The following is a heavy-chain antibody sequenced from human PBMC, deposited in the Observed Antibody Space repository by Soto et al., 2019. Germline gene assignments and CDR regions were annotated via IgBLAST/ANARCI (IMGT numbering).Heavy chain of an antibody. J-gene: IGHJ4*02. CDR3: ASVGYCSGGSCHASVFNY. D-gene: IGHD2-15*01. Sequence: GGSLRLSCAASGFTLSSSLMSWVRQAPGKGLEWVANINQDGSEKYYVDSTKGRFTISRDNAKNSLYLQMSSLRAEDTAVYYCASVGYCSGGSCHASVFNYWGQGTLVTVSS. CDR1: GFTLSSSL. V-gene: IGHV3-7*01. CDR2: INQDGSEK.